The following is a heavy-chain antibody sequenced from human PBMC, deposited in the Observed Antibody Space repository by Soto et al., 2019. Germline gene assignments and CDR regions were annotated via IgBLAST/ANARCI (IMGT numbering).Heavy chain of an antibody. V-gene: IGHV1-8*01. CDR1: GYNFINYD. J-gene: IGHJ6*02. D-gene: IGHD3-3*01. CDR2: MNPNRGNT. Sequence: ASVKVSCKASGYNFINYDINWVRQATGHGLEWMGWMNPNRGNTGYAQKFQGRVTMTRSISINTAYMELSSLTSEDTAVYYCAFSTRPYFVLDVWGQGTTVTVSS. CDR3: AFSTRPYFVLDV.